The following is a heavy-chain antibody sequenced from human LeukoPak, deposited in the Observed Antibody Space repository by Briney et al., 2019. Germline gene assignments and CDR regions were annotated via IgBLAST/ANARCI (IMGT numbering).Heavy chain of an antibody. D-gene: IGHD6-13*01. CDR3: AALRQQLVRGDY. J-gene: IGHJ4*02. V-gene: IGHV4-4*02. Sequence: ASETLSLTCAVSGGSISSNWWSWVRQPPGKGLEWIGEIYHSGSTNYNPSLKSRVTISVDKSKNQFSLKLSSVTAADTAVYYCAALRQQLVRGDYWGQGTLVTVSS. CDR2: IYHSGST. CDR1: GGSISSNW.